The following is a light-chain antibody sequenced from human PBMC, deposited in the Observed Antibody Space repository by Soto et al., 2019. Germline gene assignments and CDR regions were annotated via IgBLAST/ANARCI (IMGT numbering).Light chain of an antibody. CDR1: SSNIGSNS. CDR3: AAWDDSLNGYV. CDR2: SNN. J-gene: IGLJ1*01. V-gene: IGLV1-44*01. Sequence: QSVLTQPPSASGTPGQRVTISCSGSSSNIGSNSVSWYQQLPGTAPKLLIYSNNQRPSGVPDRFSGSKSGTSGSLAISGLQSGDEADYYCAAWDDSLNGYVFGTGTKVTV.